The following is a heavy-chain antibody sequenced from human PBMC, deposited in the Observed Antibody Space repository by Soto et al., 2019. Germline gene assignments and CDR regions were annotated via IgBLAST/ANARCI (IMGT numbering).Heavy chain of an antibody. CDR3: ALTGRGGS. J-gene: IGHJ5*02. V-gene: IGHV1-2*02. CDR2: INPNSGGT. Sequence: QVQLVQSGAEVTKPGASVKVSCKASGYTFTGQFMHWVRQAPGQGLEWMGWINPNSGGTTYSQRFQGRVTMTRDTSITTGYMELTGLTSDDTAVYYCALTGRGGSWGQGTLVTVSS. D-gene: IGHD1-20*01. CDR1: GYTFTGQF.